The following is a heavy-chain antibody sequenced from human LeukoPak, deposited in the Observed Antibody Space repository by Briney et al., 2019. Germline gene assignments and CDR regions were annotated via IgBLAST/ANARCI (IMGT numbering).Heavy chain of an antibody. CDR3: ARDLLVGAPLDFDY. CDR1: GFTFSSYA. CDR2: ISYDGSNK. J-gene: IGHJ4*02. D-gene: IGHD3-10*01. V-gene: IGHV3-30-3*01. Sequence: GGSLRLSCAASGFTFSSYAMHWVRQAPGKGLEWVAVISYDGSNKYYADSVKGRFTISRDNFKNTLYLQMNSLRAEDTAVYYCARDLLVGAPLDFDYWGQGTLVTVSS.